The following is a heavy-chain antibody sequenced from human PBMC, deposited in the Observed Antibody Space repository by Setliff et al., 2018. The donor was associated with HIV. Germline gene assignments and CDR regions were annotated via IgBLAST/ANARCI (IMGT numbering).Heavy chain of an antibody. D-gene: IGHD2-8*01. V-gene: IGHV1-69*13. CDR2: IIPLFGTE. J-gene: IGHJ5*02. Sequence: SVKVSCKASGGTFSSYAISWVRQAPGQGLEWMGGIIPLFGTENCAQKFQGRVTITADESTSTAYMELSSLRAEDTAVYYCARVSSSLLWWSHLLQGCCANVVCFPADWLDPWGQGTLVTVSS. CDR3: ARVSSSLLWWSHLLQGCCANVVCFPADWLDP. CDR1: GGTFSSYA.